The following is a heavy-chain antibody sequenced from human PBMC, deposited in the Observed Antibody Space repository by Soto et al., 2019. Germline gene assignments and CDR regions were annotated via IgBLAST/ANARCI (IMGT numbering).Heavy chain of an antibody. CDR2: ISYDGSNK. V-gene: IGHV3-30-3*01. J-gene: IGHJ6*02. CDR3: SSDRLRYNWNAFPYHYYGMDV. CDR1: GFTFSSYA. Sequence: QVQLVESGGGVVQPGRSLRLSCAASGFTFSSYAMHWVRQAPGKGLEWVAVISYDGSNKYYADSVKSRFTISRDNSKNTLSLQMNSLTAEATAVYYCSSDRLRYNWNAFPYHYYGMDVWGQGTTVTFSS. D-gene: IGHD1-1*01.